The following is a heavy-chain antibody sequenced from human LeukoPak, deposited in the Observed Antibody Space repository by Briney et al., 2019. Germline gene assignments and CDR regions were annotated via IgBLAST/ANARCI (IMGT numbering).Heavy chain of an antibody. Sequence: PSETLSLTCTVSGGSISSGDYYWSWIRQPPGKGLEWIGYICYSGSTYYNPSLKSRVTISVDTSKNQFSLKLSSVTAADTAVYYCARDGMVGATKYYYYMDVWGKGTTVTVSS. CDR1: GGSISSGDYY. CDR2: ICYSGST. V-gene: IGHV4-30-4*08. J-gene: IGHJ6*03. CDR3: ARDGMVGATKYYYYMDV. D-gene: IGHD1-26*01.